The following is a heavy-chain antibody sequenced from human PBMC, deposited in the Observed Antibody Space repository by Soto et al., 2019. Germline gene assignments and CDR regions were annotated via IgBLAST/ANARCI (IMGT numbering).Heavy chain of an antibody. CDR3: ARDSNWNQALRYFDY. V-gene: IGHV3-7*01. D-gene: IGHD1-1*01. Sequence: EVQLVESGGGLVQPGGYLRLSCAASGFTFSSYWMSWVRQAPGKGLEWVANIKQDGSEKYYVDSVKGRFTISRDNAKNTLYLQMNSLRAEDTAVYYCARDSNWNQALRYFDYWGQGTLVTVSS. CDR1: GFTFSSYW. CDR2: IKQDGSEK. J-gene: IGHJ4*02.